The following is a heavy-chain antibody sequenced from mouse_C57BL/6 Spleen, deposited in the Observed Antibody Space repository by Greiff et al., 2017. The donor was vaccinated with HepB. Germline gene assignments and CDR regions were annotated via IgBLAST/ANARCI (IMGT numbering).Heavy chain of an antibody. CDR2: IDPSDSET. J-gene: IGHJ4*01. V-gene: IGHV1-52*01. Sequence: QVQLQQPGAELVRPGSSVKLSCKASGYTFTSYWMHWVKQSPIQGLEWIGNIDPSDSETHYHQKFKDKATLSVDKSSITAYMQISSLTSEDSAVYYCARSNYYYGSSYSMDYWGKGTSVTVSS. CDR3: ARSNYYYGSSYSMDY. CDR1: GYTFTSYW. D-gene: IGHD1-1*01.